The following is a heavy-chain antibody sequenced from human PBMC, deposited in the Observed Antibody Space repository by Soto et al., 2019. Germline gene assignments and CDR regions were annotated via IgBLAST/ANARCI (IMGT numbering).Heavy chain of an antibody. D-gene: IGHD6-6*01. CDR2: IYYSGST. Sequence: PSETLSLTCTVSGCSISSYYWSWIRQPPGKGLEWIGYIYYSGSTNYNPSLKSRVTISVDTSKNQFSLKLSSVTAADTAVYYCARDTGAARRGWWFDPWGQGTLVTVSS. CDR1: GCSISSYY. J-gene: IGHJ5*02. V-gene: IGHV4-59*01. CDR3: ARDTGAARRGWWFDP.